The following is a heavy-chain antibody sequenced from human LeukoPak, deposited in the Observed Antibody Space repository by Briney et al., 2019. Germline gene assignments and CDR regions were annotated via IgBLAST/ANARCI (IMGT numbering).Heavy chain of an antibody. CDR2: INPSGGST. D-gene: IGHD6-19*01. Sequence: ASVKVSCKASGYTFTGYYLHWVRQAPGQGLEWMGKINPSGGSTTYAQKFQGRVTMTRDTSTSTVYMELSSLRSEDTAVYYCAKCRVSSSGSADYWGQGTLVTVSS. CDR3: AKCRVSSSGSADY. V-gene: IGHV1-46*01. J-gene: IGHJ4*02. CDR1: GYTFTGYY.